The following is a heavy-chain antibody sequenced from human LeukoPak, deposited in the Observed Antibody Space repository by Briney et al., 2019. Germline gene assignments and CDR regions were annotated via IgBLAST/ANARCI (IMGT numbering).Heavy chain of an antibody. Sequence: XTXXXXGGXXSGYXWXXIXQPXGKGLEWIGEINHSGSTNRNPSLKSRVTISVDTSKNQFSLKLSSVTAADTAVYYCARGEWYSIGLFDYWGQGTLVTVSS. V-gene: IGHV4-34*01. CDR2: INHSGST. J-gene: IGHJ4*02. CDR1: GGXXSGYX. CDR3: ARGEWYSIGLFDY. D-gene: IGHD6-13*01.